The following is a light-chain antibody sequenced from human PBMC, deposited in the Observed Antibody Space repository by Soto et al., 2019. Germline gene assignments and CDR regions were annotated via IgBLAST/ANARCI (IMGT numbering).Light chain of an antibody. Sequence: QSALTQPASVSGSPGQSITISCTGTSSDIGNYDFVSWYQQVPGTAPKAMIYEVSSRPSGVSNRFSGSKSGNTASLTISGLQAEDEAYYYCQSYDSTLDARYVFGTGTKVTVL. CDR3: QSYDSTLDARYV. J-gene: IGLJ1*01. CDR1: SSDIGNYDF. V-gene: IGLV2-14*01. CDR2: EVS.